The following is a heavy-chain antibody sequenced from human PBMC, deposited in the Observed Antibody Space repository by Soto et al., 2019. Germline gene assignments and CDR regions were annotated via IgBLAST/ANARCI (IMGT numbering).Heavy chain of an antibody. Sequence: QVQLQQSGPRLVKPSETLSLTCTVSSGPSSSYNWGWIRQSPGRRLEWIGYVYNTGGSGYNPSLERPVTISADTSTNIISLTLTSVTAADTAVYYCVRQGIGSVHGLVDVWGQGTTVTVSS. V-gene: IGHV4-59*08. CDR1: SGPSSSYN. D-gene: IGHD3-10*01. CDR3: VRQGIGSVHGLVDV. J-gene: IGHJ6*02. CDR2: VYNTGGS.